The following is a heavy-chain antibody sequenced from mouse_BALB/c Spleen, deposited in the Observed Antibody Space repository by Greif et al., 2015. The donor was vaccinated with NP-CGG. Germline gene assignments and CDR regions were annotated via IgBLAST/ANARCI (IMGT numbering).Heavy chain of an antibody. J-gene: IGHJ1*01. V-gene: IGHV1-9*01. CDR1: GYTFSSYW. D-gene: IGHD1-2*01. CDR2: ILPGSGTT. Sequence: QVQLQQSGAELMKPGASVKISCKATGYTFSSYWIEWVKQRPGHGLEWIGEILPGSGTTNYNEKFKGKATFTADTSSNTAYMQFSSLTSEDSAVYYCARFHYYGYWYFDVWGAGTTVTVSS. CDR3: ARFHYYGYWYFDV.